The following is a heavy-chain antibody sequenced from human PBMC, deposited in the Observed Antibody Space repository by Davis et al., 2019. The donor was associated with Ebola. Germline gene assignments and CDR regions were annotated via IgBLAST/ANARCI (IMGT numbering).Heavy chain of an antibody. D-gene: IGHD3-16*01. CDR1: GFTFSSYA. V-gene: IGHV3-30*18. CDR3: AKDIGASRGAFDY. Sequence: GGSLRLSCAASGFTFSSYAMSWVRQAPAKGLEWVAFTSHAGGNNYYADSVKGRFTISRDNSKNTLYLQMNSLRPEDTAMYYCAKDIGASRGAFDYWGQGTLVSVSS. CDR2: TSHAGGNN. J-gene: IGHJ4*02.